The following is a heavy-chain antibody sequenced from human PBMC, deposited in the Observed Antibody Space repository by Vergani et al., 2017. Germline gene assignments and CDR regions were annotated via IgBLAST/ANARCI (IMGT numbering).Heavy chain of an antibody. CDR2: IYPGDSDT. J-gene: IGHJ4*02. V-gene: IGHV5-51*01. Sequence: EVMLVQSGAEVKKPGESLKISCKGSGYKFTNYWIGWVRKMPGKGLEWMGIIYPGDSDTRYSPSFQGQVTISADKSISTAYLQWSSLKASDTAMYYCARQQYYYDSSGYHGNFDYWGQGTLVTVSS. CDR3: ARQQYYYDSSGYHGNFDY. D-gene: IGHD3-22*01. CDR1: GYKFTNYW.